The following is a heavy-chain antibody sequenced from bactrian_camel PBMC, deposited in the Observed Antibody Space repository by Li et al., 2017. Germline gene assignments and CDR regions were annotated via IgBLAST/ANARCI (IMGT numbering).Heavy chain of an antibody. J-gene: IGHJ4*01. V-gene: IGHV3S1*01. CDR2: IYSGGRTI. CDR3: AADPTALLAGSSLPLTAKLRRWMMTPGVISN. Sequence: QVQLVESGGGSVQAGGSLRLACAASGYKYSDYCLAWFREVPGLTREGIAAIYSGGRTIYESDFEKGRFTISADNAKNTLYLQMDSLKPEDTAMYYCAADPTALLAGSSLPLTAKLRRWMMTPGVISNWGQGTQVTVS. CDR1: GYKYSDYC. D-gene: IGHD1*01.